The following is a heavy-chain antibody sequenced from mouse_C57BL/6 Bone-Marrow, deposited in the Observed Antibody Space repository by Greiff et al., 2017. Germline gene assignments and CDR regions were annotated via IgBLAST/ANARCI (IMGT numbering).Heavy chain of an antibody. CDR3: AINDYGSRAWFAY. CDR1: GYTFTDHT. Sequence: QVQLQQSDAELVKPGASVKISCKVSGYTFTDHTIPWMKQRPEQGLEWIGSIYPRDGSTKYNEKFKGQATLTADKASSTAYMQLNSLTSEDSAVYFCAINDYGSRAWFAYWGQGTLVTVSA. J-gene: IGHJ3*01. D-gene: IGHD1-1*01. V-gene: IGHV1-78*01. CDR2: IYPRDGST.